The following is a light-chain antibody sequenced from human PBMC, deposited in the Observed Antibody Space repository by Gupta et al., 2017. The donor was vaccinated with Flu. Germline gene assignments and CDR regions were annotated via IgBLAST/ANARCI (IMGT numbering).Light chain of an antibody. CDR3: QQYGSSRT. J-gene: IGKJ1*01. V-gene: IGKV3-20*01. Sequence: EIVLTQSPGTLSLSPGERATLSCRASQSVTSNYLAWYQQKPGQAPRLLIYGASSRATGIPDRFSGSGYGTDFTLTISRREPEDFAVYYWQQYGSSRTFGQGTKVEIK. CDR2: GAS. CDR1: QSVTSNY.